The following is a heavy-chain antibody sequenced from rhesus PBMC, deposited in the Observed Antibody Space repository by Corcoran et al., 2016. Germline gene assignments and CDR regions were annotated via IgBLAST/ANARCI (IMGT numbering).Heavy chain of an antibody. V-gene: IGHV4-160*01. Sequence: QVQLQESGPGLVKPSETLSLTCAVSGGSISSNYWSWPPTPPGKGLEWIGGSYGSGGSTYYNPSLKSQVTISTDTSKNKFYLKLSSVTAADTAVYYCARNPHGSSYGFGYWGQGVLVTVS. CDR3: ARNPHGSSYGFGY. CDR1: GGSISSNY. CDR2: SYGSGGST. J-gene: IGHJ4*01. D-gene: IGHD4-29*01.